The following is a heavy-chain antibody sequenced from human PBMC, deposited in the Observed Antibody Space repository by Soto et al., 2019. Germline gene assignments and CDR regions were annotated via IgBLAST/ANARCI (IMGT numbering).Heavy chain of an antibody. CDR2: MDPNSGST. Sequence: QAQLVQSGAEVKKPGASVKVSCKASGYTFTSYDINWVRQAPGQGLEWLGWMDPNSGSTGYAQNFQGRVTMTRNNSTNTAHMELSSLRSEDTAGYYCARERKFDFWRKGLDVWGQGTTVTVAS. V-gene: IGHV1-8*01. CDR1: GYTFTSYD. D-gene: IGHD3-3*01. J-gene: IGHJ6*02. CDR3: ARERKFDFWRKGLDV.